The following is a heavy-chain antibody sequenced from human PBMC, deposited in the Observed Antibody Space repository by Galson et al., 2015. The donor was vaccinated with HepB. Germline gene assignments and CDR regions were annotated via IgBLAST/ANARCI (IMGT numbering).Heavy chain of an antibody. CDR1: GFTFGSHT. D-gene: IGHD1-14*01. Sequence: SLRLSCAASGFTFGSHTMNWVRQAPGKGLEWLAYINFGSNILYYADSVKGRFTISRDNAKNSLSLQMDGLRVEDTATYYCAGGKVFDAFEIWGQGTRVSVSS. CDR2: INFGSNIL. J-gene: IGHJ3*02. V-gene: IGHV3-48*01. CDR3: AGGKVFDAFEI.